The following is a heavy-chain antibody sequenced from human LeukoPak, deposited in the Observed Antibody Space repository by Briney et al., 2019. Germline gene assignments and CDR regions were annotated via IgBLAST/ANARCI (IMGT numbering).Heavy chain of an antibody. Sequence: ASVKVSCTASGYTFTNYGIAWVRQAPGQGLEWMGWINTRSGDAQLAHNLQARVTMTTDTSTSTASMELGSLGSDDTAVYYCARDTDFSIDYWGQGSLVTVSS. CDR2: INTRSGDA. CDR3: ARDTDFSIDY. J-gene: IGHJ4*02. D-gene: IGHD2/OR15-2a*01. V-gene: IGHV1-18*01. CDR1: GYTFTNYG.